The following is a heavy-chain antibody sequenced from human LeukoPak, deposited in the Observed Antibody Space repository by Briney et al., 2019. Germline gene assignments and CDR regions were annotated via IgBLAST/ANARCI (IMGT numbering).Heavy chain of an antibody. J-gene: IGHJ4*02. Sequence: PGGSLRLSCAASGFTFSGYAMHWVRQAPGKGLEWVAVISYDGSNKYYADSVKGRFTISRDNSKNTLYLQMNSLRAEDTAVYYCARDKSPTYYYATFDYWGQGTLVTVSS. V-gene: IGHV3-30-3*01. CDR1: GFTFSGYA. D-gene: IGHD3-10*01. CDR3: ARDKSPTYYYATFDY. CDR2: ISYDGSNK.